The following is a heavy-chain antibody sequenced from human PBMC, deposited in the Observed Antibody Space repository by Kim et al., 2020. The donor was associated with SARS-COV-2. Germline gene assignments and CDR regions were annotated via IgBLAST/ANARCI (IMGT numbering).Heavy chain of an antibody. CDR2: INHSGST. J-gene: IGHJ4*02. Sequence: SETLSLTCAVYGGSFSGYYWSWIRQPPGKGLEWIGEINHSGSTNYNPSLKSRVTISVDTSKNQFSLKLSSVTAADTAVYYCARAHCSGGSCYIDYWGQGTLVTVSS. D-gene: IGHD2-15*01. CDR3: ARAHCSGGSCYIDY. V-gene: IGHV4-34*01. CDR1: GGSFSGYY.